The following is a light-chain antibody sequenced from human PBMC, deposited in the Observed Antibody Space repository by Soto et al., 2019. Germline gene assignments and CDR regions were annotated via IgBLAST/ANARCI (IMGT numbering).Light chain of an antibody. CDR1: QSISSW. Sequence: DIQMTQSPSTLSASVGDRVTITCRASQSISSWLAWYHQKPGKAPKLLIYKASNLESRVPSRFSGSGSGTEFTLTISSLQPDDFATYYCQQYNGTFGQGTRVEIK. CDR2: KAS. CDR3: QQYNGT. V-gene: IGKV1-5*03. J-gene: IGKJ1*01.